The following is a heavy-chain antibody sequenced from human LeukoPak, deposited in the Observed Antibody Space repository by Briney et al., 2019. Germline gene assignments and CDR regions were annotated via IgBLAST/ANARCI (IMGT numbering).Heavy chain of an antibody. CDR3: ASSLRGVLFDS. V-gene: IGHV3-48*03. Sequence: QPGGSLRLSCAASGFTFNSDEMNWVRQAPGKGLEWVSYISSSGSMIYYADSVKGRFTISRDDAKNSVYLQMNSLRVEDTAAYYCASSLRGVLFDSWGQGTLVTVSS. CDR2: ISSSGSMI. J-gene: IGHJ4*02. CDR1: GFTFNSDE. D-gene: IGHD3-10*01.